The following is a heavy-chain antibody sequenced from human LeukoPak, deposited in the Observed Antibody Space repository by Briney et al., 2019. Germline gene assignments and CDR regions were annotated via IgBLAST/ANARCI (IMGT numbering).Heavy chain of an antibody. J-gene: IGHJ5*02. Sequence: SETLSLTCTVSGYSISSGYYWGWIRQPPGKGLEWIGSIYHSGSTYYNPSLKSRVTISVDTSKNQFSLKLSSVTAADTAVYYCARDGGYCSKTSCRGYWFDPWGQGTLVTVSS. CDR1: GYSISSGYY. CDR3: ARDGGYCSKTSCRGYWFDP. V-gene: IGHV4-38-2*02. CDR2: IYHSGST. D-gene: IGHD2-2*01.